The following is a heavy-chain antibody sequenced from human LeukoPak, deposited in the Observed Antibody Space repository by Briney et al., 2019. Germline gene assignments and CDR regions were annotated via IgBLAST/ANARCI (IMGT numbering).Heavy chain of an antibody. CDR1: GGTFSSYA. D-gene: IGHD3-10*01. V-gene: IGHV1-69*05. CDR3: AREGDGSGSFYWADYYYYYMDV. Sequence: SVKVSCKASGGTFSSYAISWVRQAPGQGLEWMGRIIPIFGTANYAQKFQGRVTITTDESTSTAYMELSSLRSEDTAVYYCAREGDGSGSFYWADYYYYYMDVWGKGTTVTVSS. CDR2: IIPIFGTA. J-gene: IGHJ6*03.